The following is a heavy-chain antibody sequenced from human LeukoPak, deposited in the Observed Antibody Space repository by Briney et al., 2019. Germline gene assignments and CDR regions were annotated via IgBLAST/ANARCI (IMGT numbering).Heavy chain of an antibody. CDR3: AKDLWDSGSYLNYYYGMDV. CDR2: ISGSGGST. V-gene: IGHV3-23*01. Sequence: PGGSLRLSCAASGFTFSSYAMSWVRQAPGKGLEWVSAISGSGGSTYYADSVKGRFTISRDNSKNTLYLQMNSLRAEDTAVYYCAKDLWDSGSYLNYYYGMDVWGQGTTVTVSS. J-gene: IGHJ6*02. D-gene: IGHD1-26*01. CDR1: GFTFSSYA.